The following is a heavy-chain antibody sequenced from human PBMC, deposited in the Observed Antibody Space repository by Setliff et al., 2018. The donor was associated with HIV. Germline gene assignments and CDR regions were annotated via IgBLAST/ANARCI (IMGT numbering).Heavy chain of an antibody. D-gene: IGHD6-19*01. V-gene: IGHV4-59*11. CDR1: GGSISSHY. Sequence: SETLSLTCTVSGVSGGSISSHYWNWIRQPPGKGLEWIGYIYYTGTTKNNPSLKSRVTMSIDTSKNQFSLRLSSVIAADTAVYYCARGPPGSSIGWYVGYWGHGTLVTVSS. J-gene: IGHJ1*01. CDR2: IYYTGTT. CDR3: ARGPPGSSIGWYVGY.